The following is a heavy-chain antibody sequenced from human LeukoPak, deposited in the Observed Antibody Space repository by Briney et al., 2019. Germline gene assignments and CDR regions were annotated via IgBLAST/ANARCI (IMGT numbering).Heavy chain of an antibody. D-gene: IGHD3-10*01. CDR1: GFTFSSYS. V-gene: IGHV3-21*01. CDR3: AKDRYGSGSYYFY. Sequence: PGGSLRLSCAASGFTFSSYSMNWVRQAPGKGLEWVSSISSSSSYIYYADSVKGRFTISRDNAKNSLYLQMNSLRAEDTAVYYCAKDRYGSGSYYFYWGQGTLVTVSS. CDR2: ISSSSSYI. J-gene: IGHJ4*02.